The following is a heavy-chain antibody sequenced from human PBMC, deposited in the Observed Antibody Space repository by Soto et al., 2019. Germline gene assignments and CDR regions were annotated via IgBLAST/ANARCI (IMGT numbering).Heavy chain of an antibody. J-gene: IGHJ5*02. D-gene: IGHD3-3*01. Sequence: AGSLRLSCAASGFTFSSYSMNWVRQAPGKGLEWVSYISSSSSTIYYADSVKGRFTISRDNAKNSLYLQMNSLRAEDTAVYYCARDLRFLEWSQNWFDPWGQGTLVTVSS. CDR2: ISSSSSTI. CDR3: ARDLRFLEWSQNWFDP. V-gene: IGHV3-48*01. CDR1: GFTFSSYS.